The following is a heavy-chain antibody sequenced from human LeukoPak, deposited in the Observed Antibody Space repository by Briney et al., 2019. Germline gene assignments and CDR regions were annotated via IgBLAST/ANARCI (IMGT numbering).Heavy chain of an antibody. CDR1: GFTFSSYA. D-gene: IGHD3-22*01. CDR2: ISGSGGST. Sequence: GGSLRLSCAASGFTFSSYAMSWVRQTPGKGLEWVSAISGSGGSTYYADSVKGRFTISRDNSKNTLYLQMNSLRAEDTAVYYCAEAIPFRAGYDSSGYYHEFYFDYWGQGTLVTVSS. CDR3: AEAIPFRAGYDSSGYYHEFYFDY. J-gene: IGHJ4*02. V-gene: IGHV3-23*01.